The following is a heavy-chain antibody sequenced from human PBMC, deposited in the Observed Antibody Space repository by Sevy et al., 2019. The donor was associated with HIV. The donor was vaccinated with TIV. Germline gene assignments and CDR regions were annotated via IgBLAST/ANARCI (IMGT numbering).Heavy chain of an antibody. CDR1: GFTFSSYA. CDR2: ISYDGSNK. Sequence: GGSLRLSCAASGFTFSSYAMHWVRQAPGKGLEWVALISYDGSNKYYADSVKGRFTISRVNSKNTLYLQMNSLRTEDTAVYYCARDRGSGKNVFFDYWGQGTLVTVSS. D-gene: IGHD3-10*01. J-gene: IGHJ4*02. V-gene: IGHV3-30-3*01. CDR3: ARDRGSGKNVFFDY.